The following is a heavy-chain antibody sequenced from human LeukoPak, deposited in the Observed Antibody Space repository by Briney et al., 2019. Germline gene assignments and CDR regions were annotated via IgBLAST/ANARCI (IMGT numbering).Heavy chain of an antibody. CDR1: GGSMRSYY. V-gene: IGHV4-59*01. J-gene: IGHJ3*02. Sequence: SETLSLTCTVSGGSMRSYYWVWIRQPPGKGLEWIGYIYYSGRTDYNPSLKSRVTISVDTSKNQFSLKMSSVTAADTAVYYCARAPNGFGAFDIWGPGTMVTVSS. CDR2: IYYSGRT. D-gene: IGHD2-8*01. CDR3: ARAPNGFGAFDI.